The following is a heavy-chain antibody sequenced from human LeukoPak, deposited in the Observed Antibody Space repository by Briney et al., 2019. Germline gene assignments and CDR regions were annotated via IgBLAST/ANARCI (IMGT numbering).Heavy chain of an antibody. J-gene: IGHJ5*02. CDR1: GDSISSSY. Sequence: SETLSLTCTVSGDSISSSYWSWIRQPPGKGLEWIGYIYYSGSPNSNPSLKSRVTISIDTSKNQFSLKLSSVTAADMAVYYCARGGGGSYSNWFDPWGQGTLVTVSS. D-gene: IGHD1-26*01. CDR3: ARGGGGSYSNWFDP. V-gene: IGHV4-59*01. CDR2: IYYSGSP.